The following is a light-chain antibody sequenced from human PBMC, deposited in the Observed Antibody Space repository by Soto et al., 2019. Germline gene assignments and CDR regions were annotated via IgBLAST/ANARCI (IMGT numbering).Light chain of an antibody. Sequence: QSVLTQPPSASGTPGQRVTIACSGSNSNIGSNTVNWYQQLPGTAPKLLIYYDNLRPSWVPDRISGSKSGTSASLAISGLQSDDEADYYCAEWDDSLNGRVFGTGTKVTVL. CDR1: NSNIGSNT. V-gene: IGLV1-44*01. J-gene: IGLJ1*01. CDR3: AEWDDSLNGRV. CDR2: YDN.